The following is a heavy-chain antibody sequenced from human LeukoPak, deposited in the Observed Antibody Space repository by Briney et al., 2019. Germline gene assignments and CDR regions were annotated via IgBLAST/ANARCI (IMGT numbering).Heavy chain of an antibody. V-gene: IGHV4-39*01. J-gene: IGHJ3*01. CDR3: AREAYRGGGFDV. CDR1: GGSISSSDFF. D-gene: IGHD3-10*01. Sequence: PSGTLSLTCTVSGGSISSSDFFWGWIRQPPGTGLEWIANVYYDGSTYYSPSLRSRAAISEDTSRNQFSLKLNFVTAADTALYYCAREAYRGGGFDVWGLGTMVTVSS. CDR2: VYYDGST.